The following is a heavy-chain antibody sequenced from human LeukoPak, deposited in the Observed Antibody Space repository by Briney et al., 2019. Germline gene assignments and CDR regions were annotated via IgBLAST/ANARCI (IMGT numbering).Heavy chain of an antibody. D-gene: IGHD1-14*01. CDR2: ISRSGRTI. Sequence: KPGGSLRLSCAASGFTFSDAYMSSIRQAPGEGVGWDSYISRSGRTIYYADSVKARFAISRDNAKNSLYLQMNSLSAEDMAWYYCANSADHGAFDIWGQGTMVTVSS. CDR3: ANSADHGAFDI. CDR1: GFTFSDAY. V-gene: IGHV3-11*01. J-gene: IGHJ3*02.